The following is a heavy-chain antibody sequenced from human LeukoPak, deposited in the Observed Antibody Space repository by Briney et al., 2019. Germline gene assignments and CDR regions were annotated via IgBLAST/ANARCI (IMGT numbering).Heavy chain of an antibody. CDR2: IYSGGST. CDR1: GFTVSSNY. V-gene: IGHV3-53*01. CDR3: ARDEYSSGWYKSGDY. J-gene: IGHJ4*02. Sequence: GGSLRLSCAASGFTVSSNYMSWVRQAPGKGLEWVSVIYSGGSTYYADSVKGRFTISRDNSKNTLYLQMNSLRAEDTAVYYCARDEYSSGWYKSGDYWGQGTLVTVSS. D-gene: IGHD6-19*01.